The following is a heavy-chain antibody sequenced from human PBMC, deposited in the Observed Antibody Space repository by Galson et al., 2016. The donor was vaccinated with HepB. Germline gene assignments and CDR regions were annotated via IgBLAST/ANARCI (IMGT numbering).Heavy chain of an antibody. CDR1: GFSLSTSSVG. D-gene: IGHD3-3*01. V-gene: IGHV2-5*02. J-gene: IGHJ6*02. Sequence: PALVKPTQTLTLTCTLSGFSLSTSSVGVGWIRQPPGKALEWLASIYWDDDKRYSSSLKHRLTIAKDTSKNEVVLMVTNMDPVDTGTYYCARQKSHDFWVPGGLDVWGQGTTVTVSS. CDR2: IYWDDDK. CDR3: ARQKSHDFWVPGGLDV.